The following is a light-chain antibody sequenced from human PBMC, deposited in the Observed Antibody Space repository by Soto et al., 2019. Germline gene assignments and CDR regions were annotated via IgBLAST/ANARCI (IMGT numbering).Light chain of an antibody. CDR2: FSS. CDR3: QQSYSTPWT. J-gene: IGKJ1*01. V-gene: IGKV1-39*01. CDR1: QRISTY. Sequence: DIQMTQSPSSLSASVGDRVTIACRASQRISTYVNWYQQKPGKAPKLLIYFSSNLQIVVSSLFSGSGSGTDFTLTISSLQPDDFATYYCQQSYSTPWTFGQGTKV.